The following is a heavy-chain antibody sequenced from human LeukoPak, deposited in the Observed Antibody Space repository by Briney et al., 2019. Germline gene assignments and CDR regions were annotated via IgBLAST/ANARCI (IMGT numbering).Heavy chain of an antibody. CDR3: AKDEAYDFWSGPQSY. CDR1: GFTFDDYA. Sequence: PGGSLRLSCAASGFTFDDYAMHWVRHAPGKGLEWVSSISWNCGSIGYADSVKGRFTISRDNAKNSLYLQMNSLRAEDTALYYCAKDEAYDFWSGPQSYWGQGTLVTVSS. J-gene: IGHJ4*02. CDR2: ISWNCGSI. D-gene: IGHD3-3*01. V-gene: IGHV3-9*01.